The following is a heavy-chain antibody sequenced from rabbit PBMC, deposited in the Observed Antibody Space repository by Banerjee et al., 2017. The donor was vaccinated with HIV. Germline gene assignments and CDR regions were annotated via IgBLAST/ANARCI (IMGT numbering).Heavy chain of an antibody. V-gene: IGHV1S45*01. CDR2: IYTGSGGT. J-gene: IGHJ4*01. Sequence: QDQLVESGGGLVQPEGSLTLTCTASGYSFTNIQYTCWVRQAPGKGLEWIGCIYTGSGGTGYASWVNGRFTISRDNAQNTLYLQLNSLTAADTATYFCVRENWYTFNLWGQGTLVTVS. CDR3: VRENWYTFNL. CDR1: GYSFTNIQY. D-gene: IGHD7-1*01.